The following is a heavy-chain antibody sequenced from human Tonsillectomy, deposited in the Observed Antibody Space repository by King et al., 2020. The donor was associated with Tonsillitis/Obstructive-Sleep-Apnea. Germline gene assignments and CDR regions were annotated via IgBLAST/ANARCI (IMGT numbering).Heavy chain of an antibody. J-gene: IGHJ5*02. CDR2: ISAYNGNT. Sequence: VQLVESGAEGKKPGASVKVSCKASGHTFSIYGISWVRQAPGQGLEWMGWISAYNGNTKYAQKLQGRVTMTTDSSTSTAYMELRSLRSDDTAVYYCARDSHSHGDYDYWFDPWGQGTLVTVSS. V-gene: IGHV1-18*01. D-gene: IGHD4-17*01. CDR3: ARDSHSHGDYDYWFDP. CDR1: GHTFSIYG.